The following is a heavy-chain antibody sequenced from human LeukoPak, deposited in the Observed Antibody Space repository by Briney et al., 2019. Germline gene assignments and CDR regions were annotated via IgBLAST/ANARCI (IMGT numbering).Heavy chain of an antibody. D-gene: IGHD6-19*01. J-gene: IGHJ4*02. V-gene: IGHV4-59*01. CDR3: AAGIALAGTPFDY. CDR1: GGSISSYY. Sequence: SETLSLTCTVSGGSISSYYWSWIRQPPGKGLEWIGYIYYSGSTNYNPSLKSRVTISVDTSKNQFSLKLSSVTAADTAVYYCAAGIALAGTPFDYWGQGTLSPSPQ. CDR2: IYYSGST.